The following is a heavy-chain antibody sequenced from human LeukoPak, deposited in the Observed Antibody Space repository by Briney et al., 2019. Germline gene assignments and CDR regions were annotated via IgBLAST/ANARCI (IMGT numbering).Heavy chain of an antibody. CDR2: ISSTGSPI. V-gene: IGHV3-48*03. D-gene: IGHD7-27*01. J-gene: IGHJ3*02. CDR1: GFTFSSYE. CDR3: ARKRPGAFDI. Sequence: GGSLRLSCAASGFTFSSYEMNWVRQAPGKGLEWVSYISSTGSPIFYADSVKGRFTVSRDNAKNSLYLQMNSLRAEDTAVYYCARKRPGAFDIWGQGTVVTVSS.